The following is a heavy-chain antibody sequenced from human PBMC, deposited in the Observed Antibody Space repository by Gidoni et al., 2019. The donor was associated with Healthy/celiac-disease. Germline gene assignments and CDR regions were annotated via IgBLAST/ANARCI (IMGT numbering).Heavy chain of an antibody. Sequence: QVQLQQWGAGLLKPSETLSLTRPVDGGSFSGSYWSWIRQPPGKGLEWIGEINHRGSTNYNPSLKSRVTISLGTSKNQFSLKLSSVTAADTAVYYCARGAPRWNWNYEAIMDVWGQGTTVTVSS. J-gene: IGHJ6*02. CDR3: ARGAPRWNWNYEAIMDV. CDR1: GGSFSGSY. D-gene: IGHD1-7*01. V-gene: IGHV4-34*01. CDR2: INHRGST.